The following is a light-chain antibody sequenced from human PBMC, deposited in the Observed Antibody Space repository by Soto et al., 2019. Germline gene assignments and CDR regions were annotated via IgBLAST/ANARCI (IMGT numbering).Light chain of an antibody. J-gene: IGLJ3*02. Sequence: QSVLTQPPSVPGAPGQRVTISCTGSASNLGAKYAVHWYQHLPGTAPKLLIYDNIHRPSGVPDRFSGSKSDTSASLAITGLQAEDEADYYCQSYDTTLSGLVFGGGTKVTVL. V-gene: IGLV1-40*01. CDR1: ASNLGAKYA. CDR3: QSYDTTLSGLV. CDR2: DNI.